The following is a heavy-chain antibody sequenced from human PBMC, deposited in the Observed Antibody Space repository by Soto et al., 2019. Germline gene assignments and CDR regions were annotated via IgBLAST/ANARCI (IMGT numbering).Heavy chain of an antibody. CDR3: ARRPYSSGWLYFDC. CDR2: IYYSGNT. D-gene: IGHD6-19*01. V-gene: IGHV4-39*01. Sequence: PSETLSLTCTVSGGSISSSSYYWGWFRQPPGKGLEWIGSIYYSGNTYYNPSLKSRVTISVDPSRNQFSLKMSSVTAADTAVFYCARRPYSSGWLYFDCWGRGNLVTVSS. J-gene: IGHJ4*02. CDR1: GGSISSSSYY.